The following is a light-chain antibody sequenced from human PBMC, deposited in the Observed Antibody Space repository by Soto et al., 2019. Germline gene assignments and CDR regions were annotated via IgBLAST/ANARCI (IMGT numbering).Light chain of an antibody. Sequence: DIQMTQSPSSVSASVGDRVTITCRASHDISYLLAWYQQQPGKAPKLLIYAASTLQSGVPSRFXXXXXGXXXXXXXXXXXXXDFATXXXXQANSFPFTFGPGTKVDIK. CDR2: AAS. CDR1: HDISYL. CDR3: XQANSFPFT. J-gene: IGKJ3*01. V-gene: IGKV1-12*01.